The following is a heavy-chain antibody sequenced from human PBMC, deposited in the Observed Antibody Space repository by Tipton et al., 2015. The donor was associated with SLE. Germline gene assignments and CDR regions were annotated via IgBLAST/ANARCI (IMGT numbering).Heavy chain of an antibody. CDR3: ARVWLNNAFDI. Sequence: TLSLTCTVSGGSITSHYWTWIRQPAGKGLAWSGRIYTSGATDDNPSLKSRVNMSVAMSKNQIFLKMTSVTAADSAVYFCARVWLNNAFDIWGQGTRVTVSS. V-gene: IGHV4-4*07. D-gene: IGHD2/OR15-2a*01. CDR2: IYTSGAT. CDR1: GGSITSHY. J-gene: IGHJ3*02.